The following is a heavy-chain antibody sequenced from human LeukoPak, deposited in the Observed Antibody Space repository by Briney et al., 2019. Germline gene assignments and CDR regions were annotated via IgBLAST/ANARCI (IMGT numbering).Heavy chain of an antibody. J-gene: IGHJ4*02. CDR1: GGSFSGYY. CDR3: ARAGGYRYGCDY. CDR2: INHSGST. Sequence: SETLSLTCTVYGGSFSGYYWSWIRQPPGKGLEWIGEINHSGSTNYNPSLKSRFTISVDTSKNQFSLKLSSVTAADTAVYYCARAGGYRYGCDYWGQGTLVTVSS. V-gene: IGHV4-34*01. D-gene: IGHD5-18*01.